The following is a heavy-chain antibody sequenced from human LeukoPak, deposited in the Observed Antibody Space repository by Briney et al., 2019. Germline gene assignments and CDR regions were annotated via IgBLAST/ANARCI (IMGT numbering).Heavy chain of an antibody. J-gene: IGHJ6*02. D-gene: IGHD3-10*01. CDR3: ARLPPTMVRGVITQYYYYYGMDV. CDR1: GGSFSGYY. V-gene: IGHV4-34*01. Sequence: PSETLSLTCAVYGGSFSGYYWSWIRHPPGKGLEWIGEINHSGSTNYNPSLKSRVTISVDTSKNQFSRKLSSVTAADTALYYCARLPPTMVRGVITQYYYYYGMDVWGQGTTVTVSS. CDR2: INHSGST.